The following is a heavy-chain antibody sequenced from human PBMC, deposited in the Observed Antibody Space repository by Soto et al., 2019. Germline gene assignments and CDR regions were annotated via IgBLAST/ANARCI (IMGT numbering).Heavy chain of an antibody. CDR2: INAGNGNT. D-gene: IGHD2-21*02. V-gene: IGHV1-3*01. J-gene: IGHJ6*02. Sequence: ASVKVSCKASGYTFTSYSMHWVLQAPGQRLEWMGWINAGNGNTKYSQKFQGRVTITRDTSASTAYMELGSLRSEDTAVYYCAGGDIYYYYGMDVWGQGTTVTVSS. CDR1: GYTFTSYS. CDR3: AGGDIYYYYGMDV.